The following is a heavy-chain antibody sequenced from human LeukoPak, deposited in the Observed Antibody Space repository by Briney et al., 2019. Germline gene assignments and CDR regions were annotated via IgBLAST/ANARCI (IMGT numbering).Heavy chain of an antibody. J-gene: IGHJ4*02. V-gene: IGHV3-11*01. CDR1: GFTFSDYY. Sequence: GGSLRLSCAASGFTFSDYYMSWIRQAPGKGLEWVSYISSSGSTIYYADSVKGRFTISRENAKNSLYLQMNSLRAEDTAVYYCARCSRIQLWFDYWGQGTLVTVSS. CDR2: ISSSGSTI. D-gene: IGHD5-18*01. CDR3: ARCSRIQLWFDY.